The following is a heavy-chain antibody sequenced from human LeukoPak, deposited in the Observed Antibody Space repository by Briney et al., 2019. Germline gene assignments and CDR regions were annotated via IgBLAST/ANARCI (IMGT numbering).Heavy chain of an antibody. CDR1: GFTFSSYG. CDR2: IRYDGSNK. J-gene: IGHJ4*02. D-gene: IGHD3-10*01. V-gene: IGHV3-30*02. Sequence: PGGSLRLSCAASGFTFSSYGMHWVRQAPGKGLEWVAFIRYDGSNKYYADSVKGRFTISRDNSKNTLYLQMNSLRAEDTAVYYCAKSEDYYGSGSPIDYWGQGTLVTVSS. CDR3: AKSEDYYGSGSPIDY.